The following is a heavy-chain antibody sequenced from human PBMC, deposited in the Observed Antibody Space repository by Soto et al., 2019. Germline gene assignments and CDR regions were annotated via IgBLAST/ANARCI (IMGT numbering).Heavy chain of an antibody. J-gene: IGHJ6*03. CDR3: TRLFATYDSYVDV. D-gene: IGHD2-2*01. CDR1: GFVFGNSA. CDR2: ITTSATESNK. Sequence: EVQLLESGGRVIQPGGSLTVSCAASGFVFGNSAMSWVRQAPGKGLEWVSAITTSATESNKFYADSVKGRFTISRDDSQITLYLQMNSLSGEGTAVYYCTRLFATYDSYVDVWGNGTAVTVSS. V-gene: IGHV3-23*01.